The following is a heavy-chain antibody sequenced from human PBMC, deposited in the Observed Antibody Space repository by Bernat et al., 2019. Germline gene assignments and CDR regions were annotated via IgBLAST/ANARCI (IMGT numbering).Heavy chain of an antibody. CDR3: ATAPGYCSGGSCYWYGMDV. V-gene: IGHV3-74*01. CDR2: INSDGSST. D-gene: IGHD2-15*01. CDR1: GFTFSSYW. Sequence: EVQLVESGGGLVQPGGSLRLASAASGFTFSSYWMHWVRQAPGKGLVWVSRINSDGSSTSYADSVKGRFTISRDNAKNTLYLQMNSLRAEDTAVYYCATAPGYCSGGSCYWYGMDVWGQGTTVTVSS. J-gene: IGHJ6*02.